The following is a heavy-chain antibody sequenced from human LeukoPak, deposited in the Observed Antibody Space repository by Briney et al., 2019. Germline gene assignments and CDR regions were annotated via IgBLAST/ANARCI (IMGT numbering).Heavy chain of an antibody. J-gene: IGHJ4*02. CDR3: ARDLGTSGWYTFDY. Sequence: SQTLSLTCVISGDSVSSQNGAWNWIRQSPSRGLEWLGRTYYRSKWYNDYAVSVQGRITINPDTSKNQFSLQLNSVTPEDTAVCYCARDLGTSGWYTFDYWGQGTLVTVSS. CDR1: GDSVSSQNGA. V-gene: IGHV6-1*01. D-gene: IGHD6-19*01. CDR2: TYYRSKWYN.